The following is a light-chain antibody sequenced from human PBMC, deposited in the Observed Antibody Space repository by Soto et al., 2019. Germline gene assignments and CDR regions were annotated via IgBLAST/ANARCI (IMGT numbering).Light chain of an antibody. Sequence: DIQMTQSPSTLSSSVGDIVTVACRASQNIRNWLAWYQQKPGKAPNPLIYDASSLKSGVPARFSGSGSGTEFTLTISSLQPDDFATYYCQQYNSYSEAFGQGTKVDIK. CDR3: QQYNSYSEA. CDR1: QNIRNW. V-gene: IGKV1-5*01. J-gene: IGKJ1*01. CDR2: DAS.